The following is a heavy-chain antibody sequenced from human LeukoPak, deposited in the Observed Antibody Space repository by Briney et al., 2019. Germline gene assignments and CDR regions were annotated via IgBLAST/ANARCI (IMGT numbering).Heavy chain of an antibody. D-gene: IGHD3-10*01. V-gene: IGHV3-23*01. CDR1: GFTFRIYA. Sequence: GGSLRLSCAASGFTFRIYAMSWVPRSPGEGLEWVSAFSGTGGSTYYADSVKGPFTISRDNSKNTLYLQMNSLRAEDTAVYYCAKFGIITMVRGAHDGYFDNWGQGTLVTVSS. CDR2: FSGTGGST. J-gene: IGHJ4*02. CDR3: AKFGIITMVRGAHDGYFDN.